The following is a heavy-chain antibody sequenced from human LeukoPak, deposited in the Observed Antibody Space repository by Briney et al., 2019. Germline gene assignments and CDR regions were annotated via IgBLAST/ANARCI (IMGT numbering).Heavy chain of an antibody. J-gene: IGHJ4*02. Sequence: SETLSLTCTVSGDSISSSEYYWGWIRQPPGKGLEWIGSFYYSGNTYYNPSLKSRVTISVDPSKNQLSLKLSSVSAADTAVYYCARHFFGDYVFAYWGQGTLVTVSS. CDR2: FYYSGNT. V-gene: IGHV4-39*01. D-gene: IGHD4-17*01. CDR1: GDSISSSEYY. CDR3: ARHFFGDYVFAY.